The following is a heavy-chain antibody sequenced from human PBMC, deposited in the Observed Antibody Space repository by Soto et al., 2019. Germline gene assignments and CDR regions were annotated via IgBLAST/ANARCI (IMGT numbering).Heavy chain of an antibody. CDR1: GGSISSGGYS. V-gene: IGHV4-30-2*05. D-gene: IGHD1-26*01. Sequence: SETLSLTCAVSGGSISSGGYSWSWIRQPPGKGLEWIGYIYHSGSTYYNPSLKSRVTISVDTSKNQFSLKLSSVTAADTAVYYCARDAPATTYGMDVWGQGTTVTVSS. CDR2: IYHSGST. J-gene: IGHJ6*02. CDR3: ARDAPATTYGMDV.